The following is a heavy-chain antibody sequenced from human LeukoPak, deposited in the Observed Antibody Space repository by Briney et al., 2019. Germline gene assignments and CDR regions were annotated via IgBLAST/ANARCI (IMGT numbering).Heavy chain of an antibody. CDR1: GGTFSSYA. D-gene: IGHD2-2*01. CDR3: ARRGARSSEPGNWFDP. J-gene: IGHJ5*02. CDR2: IIPIFGTA. Sequence: SVKASCKASGGTFSSYAISRVRQAPGQGLEWMGGIIPIFGTANYAQKFQGRVTITADESTSTAYMELSSLRSEDTAVYYCARRGARSSEPGNWFDPWGQGTLVTVSS. V-gene: IGHV1-69*13.